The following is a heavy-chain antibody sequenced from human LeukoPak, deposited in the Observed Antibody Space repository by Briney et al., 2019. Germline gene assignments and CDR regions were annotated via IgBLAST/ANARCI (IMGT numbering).Heavy chain of an antibody. D-gene: IGHD3-22*01. CDR1: GGSISRYY. J-gene: IGHJ4*02. Sequence: SETLSLTCTVSGGSISRYYWSWIRQPPGKGLEWIGYIYSSGSTNYNPSLKSRVTISVDTSKNQFSLKLSSVTAADTAVYYCARGNYYDSSGHLSPFDYWGQGTLVTVSS. CDR2: IYSSGST. V-gene: IGHV4-59*01. CDR3: ARGNYYDSSGHLSPFDY.